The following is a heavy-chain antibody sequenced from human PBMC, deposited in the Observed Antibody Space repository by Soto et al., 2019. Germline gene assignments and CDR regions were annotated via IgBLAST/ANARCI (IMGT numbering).Heavy chain of an antibody. CDR2: ISSSGSNI. V-gene: IGHV3-48*03. Sequence: GGSLRLSCAASGFAFSNFEMNWVRQAPGKGLEWVSYISSSGSNINYADSVKGRFTISRDNAKNSLYLQMNSLRAEDTAVYYCATDGVYSEYDLAWAYYYGLEVWSQATKVPVSS. J-gene: IGHJ6*02. CDR1: GFAFSNFE. D-gene: IGHD5-12*01. CDR3: ATDGVYSEYDLAWAYYYGLEV.